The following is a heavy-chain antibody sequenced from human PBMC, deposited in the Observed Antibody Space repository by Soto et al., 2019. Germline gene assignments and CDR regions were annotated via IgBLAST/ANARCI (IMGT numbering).Heavy chain of an antibody. Sequence: QVQLQEPGPGLVKPSQTLSLTCTVSGGSISSGDYYWSWIRQPPGKGLEWIGYIYYSGSTYYNPSLKSRVNISANAYQNQFSLKLSSVTAADTAVYYCARGLSASSSWTEGAEYFQHWGQGTLVTVSS. CDR3: ARGLSASSSWTEGAEYFQH. D-gene: IGHD6-13*01. CDR1: GGSISSGDYY. CDR2: IYYSGST. V-gene: IGHV4-30-4*01. J-gene: IGHJ1*01.